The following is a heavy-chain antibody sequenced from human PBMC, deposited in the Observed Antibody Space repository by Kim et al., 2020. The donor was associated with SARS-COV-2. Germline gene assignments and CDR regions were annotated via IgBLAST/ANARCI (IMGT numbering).Heavy chain of an antibody. CDR3: ARGQTIGNWFDP. V-gene: IGHV4-34*01. Sequence: THNPSLKCRVTISVDTSKNQFSLKQSSVTAADTAVYYCARGQTIGNWFDPWGQGTLVTVSS. J-gene: IGHJ5*02.